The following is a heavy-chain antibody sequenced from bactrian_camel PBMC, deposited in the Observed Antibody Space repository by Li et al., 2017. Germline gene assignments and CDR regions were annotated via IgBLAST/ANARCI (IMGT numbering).Heavy chain of an antibody. J-gene: IGHJ4*01. Sequence: VQLVESGGGSVQAGGSLRLSCVASGITSSSYCMGWFRQAPGKEREGVASINSFGGARYADSVRGRFTISQDYVKKTVYLQMSSLKPEDTAMYYCAAGRAEGRWCPVEATFSDLFPYRGQGTQVTVS. CDR2: INSFGGA. V-gene: IGHV3S53*01. CDR3: AAGRAEGRWCPVEATFSDLFPY. D-gene: IGHD6*01. CDR1: GITSSSYC.